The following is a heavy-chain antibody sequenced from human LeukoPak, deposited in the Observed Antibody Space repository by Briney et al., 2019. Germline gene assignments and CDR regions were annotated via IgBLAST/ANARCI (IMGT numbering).Heavy chain of an antibody. V-gene: IGHV1-69*05. J-gene: IGHJ4*02. D-gene: IGHD4-23*01. Sequence: SVKVSCKASGGTFSSYAISWVRQAPGQGLEWMERIIPIFGTANYAQKFQGRVTITTDESTSTAYMELSSLRSEDTAVYYCAREGYSLNFDYWGQGTLVTVSS. CDR2: IIPIFGTA. CDR3: AREGYSLNFDY. CDR1: GGTFSSYA.